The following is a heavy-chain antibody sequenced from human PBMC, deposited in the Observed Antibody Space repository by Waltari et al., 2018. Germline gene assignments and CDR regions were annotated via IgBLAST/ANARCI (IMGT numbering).Heavy chain of an antibody. V-gene: IGHV3-48*04. CDR3: ARGGLKGFDY. CDR1: GFTFSSYS. CDR2: ISSSSSTI. Sequence: EVQLVESGGGLVQPGGSLRLSCAASGFTFSSYSMNWVRQAPGKGLDWVSYISSSSSTIYYADSVKGRFTISRDNAKNSLYLQMNSLRAEDTAVYYCARGGLKGFDYWGQGTLVTVSS. J-gene: IGHJ4*02. D-gene: IGHD3-16*01.